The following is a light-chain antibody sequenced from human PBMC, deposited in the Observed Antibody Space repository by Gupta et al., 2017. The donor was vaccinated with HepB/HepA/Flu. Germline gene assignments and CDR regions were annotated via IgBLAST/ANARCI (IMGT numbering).Light chain of an antibody. J-gene: IGKJ1*01. Sequence: DIEMTQSPSALSASAGDRVTITCRASQNIENYLNWYQSKPGKAPKVLIYAASKLESGVPSRFSGTGSGTDFTLTISSLQPEDFATYYCQQSCSSIRTFGQGTKVEIK. CDR3: QQSCSSIRT. V-gene: IGKV1-39*01. CDR1: QNIENY. CDR2: AAS.